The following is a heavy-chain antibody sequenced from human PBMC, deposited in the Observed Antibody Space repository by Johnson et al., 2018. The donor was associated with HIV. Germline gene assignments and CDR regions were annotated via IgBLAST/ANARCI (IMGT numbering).Heavy chain of an antibody. J-gene: IGHJ3*02. Sequence: EVQLVESGGGLVKPGGSLRLSCAASGFTFTNAWMTWVRQAPGKGLEWVGRIKSKTDGGTTDYAAPVKGRFTISRDDSKNTLYLQMNSLKTEDTAVYYCTTGKLERRSPNDAFDIWGQGTMVTVSS. V-gene: IGHV3-15*01. CDR3: TTGKLERRSPNDAFDI. CDR1: GFTFTNAW. CDR2: IKSKTDGGTT. D-gene: IGHD1-1*01.